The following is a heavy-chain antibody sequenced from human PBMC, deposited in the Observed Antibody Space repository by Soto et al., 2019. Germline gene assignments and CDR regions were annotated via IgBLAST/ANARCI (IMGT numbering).Heavy chain of an antibody. J-gene: IGHJ4*02. CDR2: ISWNSGSI. V-gene: IGHV3-9*01. CDR3: AVSEFRTQHRYSSASYIDY. CDR1: GFTFENYA. D-gene: IGHD6-19*01. Sequence: EVQLVESGGGLVQPGRSLRLSCAASGFTFENYAMHWVRQAPGKGLEWVSGISWNSGSIGYADSVKGRYTISRDNAKNSLYLQMNSLRPEDTAFYYCAVSEFRTQHRYSSASYIDYWGQGTLVTVSS.